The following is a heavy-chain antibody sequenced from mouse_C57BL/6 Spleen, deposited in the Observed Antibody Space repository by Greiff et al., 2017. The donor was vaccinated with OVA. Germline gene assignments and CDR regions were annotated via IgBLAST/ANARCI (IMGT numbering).Heavy chain of an antibody. CDR2: IYPGDGDT. CDR1: GYAFSSSW. Sequence: VQRVESGPELVKPGASVKISCKASGYAFSSSWMNWVKQRPGKGLEWIGRIYPGDGDTNYNGKFKGKATLTADKSSSTAYMQLSSLTSEDSAVYFCARENYYAMDYWGQGTSVTVSS. J-gene: IGHJ4*01. CDR3: ARENYYAMDY. V-gene: IGHV1-82*01.